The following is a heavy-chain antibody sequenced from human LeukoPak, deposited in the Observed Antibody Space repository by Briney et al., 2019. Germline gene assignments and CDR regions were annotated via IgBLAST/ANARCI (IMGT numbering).Heavy chain of an antibody. CDR2: ISSSGGAI. J-gene: IGHJ4*02. CDR3: AKDRVPLAARPLHFDY. D-gene: IGHD6-6*01. CDR1: GFTFSTYA. V-gene: IGHV3-23*01. Sequence: GGSLRLSCAASGFTFSTYAMSWVRQAPGKGLEWVSAISSSGGAIYYADFVKGRFTISRDNSKSTLYLQMNSPRAEDTAVYYCAKDRVPLAARPLHFDYWGQGTLVTVSS.